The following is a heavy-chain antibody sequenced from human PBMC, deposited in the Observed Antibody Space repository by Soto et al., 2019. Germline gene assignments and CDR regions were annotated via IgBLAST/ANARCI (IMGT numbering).Heavy chain of an antibody. V-gene: IGHV3-74*01. D-gene: IGHD3-10*01. CDR2: IKFDGSSA. Sequence: EVQLVESGGGLVQPGGSLRLSCAASGFTFSDYWIHWVRQAPGKGLVLVSRIKFDGSSANYADSVKGRFTISRDNARETVYLQMNSLRAEDTAVYYCARGVRGHYGFDVWGQGTMVTVSS. J-gene: IGHJ3*01. CDR1: GFTFSDYW. CDR3: ARGVRGHYGFDV.